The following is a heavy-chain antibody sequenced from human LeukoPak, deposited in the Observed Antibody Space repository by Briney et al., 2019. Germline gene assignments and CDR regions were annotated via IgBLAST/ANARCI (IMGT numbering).Heavy chain of an antibody. V-gene: IGHV4-39*01. D-gene: IGHD5-18*01. Sequence: SETLSLTCTVSGFSINSNSYYWGWIRQPPGKGLEWIASIFYSGSNYDNPSLKRRVTISVDTSKNQFSLKLSSVTAADPAVYYCERLRGYSYGHPDYWGQGTLVTVSS. CDR1: GFSINSNSYY. CDR2: IFYSGSN. CDR3: ERLRGYSYGHPDY. J-gene: IGHJ4*02.